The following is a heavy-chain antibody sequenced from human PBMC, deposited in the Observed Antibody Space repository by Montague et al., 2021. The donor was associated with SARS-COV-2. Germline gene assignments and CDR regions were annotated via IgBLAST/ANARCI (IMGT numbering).Heavy chain of an antibody. D-gene: IGHD3-22*01. CDR1: GGSISSYY. Sequence: SETLSLTCTVSGGSISSYYWSWIRQPPGKGLEWIGYIYYGGSTNXXPSLKSRVTISVDTSKNQFSLKVRSVTAADTAVYYCARGDYYDSTGYYGYWGQGTLVTVSS. CDR2: IYYGGST. CDR3: ARGDYYDSTGYYGY. V-gene: IGHV4-59*01. J-gene: IGHJ4*01.